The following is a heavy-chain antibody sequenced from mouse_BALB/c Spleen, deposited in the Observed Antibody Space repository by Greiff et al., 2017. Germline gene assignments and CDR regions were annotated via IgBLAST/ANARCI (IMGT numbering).Heavy chain of an antibody. J-gene: IGHJ4*01. D-gene: IGHD1-1*01. CDR1: GFTFSSYG. CDR3: ARLTVVATDAMDY. V-gene: IGHV5-6-3*01. CDR2: INSNGGST. Sequence: DVMLVESGGGLVQPGGSLKLSCAASGFTFSSYGMSWVRQTPDKRLELVATINSNGGSTYYPDSVKGRFTISRDNAKNTLYLQMSSLKSEDTAMYYCARLTVVATDAMDYWGQGTSVTVSS.